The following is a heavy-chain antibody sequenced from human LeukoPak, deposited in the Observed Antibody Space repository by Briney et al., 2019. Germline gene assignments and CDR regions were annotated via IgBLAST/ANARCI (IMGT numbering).Heavy chain of an antibody. CDR3: AREYSSSWRASGDY. CDR2: ISYDGSNK. D-gene: IGHD6-13*01. J-gene: IGHJ4*02. V-gene: IGHV3-30*04. Sequence: GGSLRLSCAASGFTFSSYAMHWVRQAPGKGLERVAVISYDGSNKYYADSVKGRFTISRDNSKNTLYLQMNSLRAEDTAVYYCAREYSSSWRASGDYWGQGTLVTVSS. CDR1: GFTFSSYA.